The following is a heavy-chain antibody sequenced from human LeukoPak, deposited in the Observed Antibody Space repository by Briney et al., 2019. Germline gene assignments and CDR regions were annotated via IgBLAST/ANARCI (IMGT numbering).Heavy chain of an antibody. Sequence: GGSLRLSCAASGFTFKLYWMHWVRQAPGKAPVWVARINHDGSDTVYADSVKGRFTISRDDAKNMVFLQMNSLRAEDTSVYYCIRGGPSAWSWGSGTLVTVSS. CDR2: INHDGSDT. CDR3: IRGGPSAWS. J-gene: IGHJ5*02. V-gene: IGHV3-74*01. D-gene: IGHD2-15*01. CDR1: GFTFKLYW.